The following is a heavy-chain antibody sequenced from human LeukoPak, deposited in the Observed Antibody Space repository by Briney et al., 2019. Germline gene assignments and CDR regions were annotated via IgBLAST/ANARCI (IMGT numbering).Heavy chain of an antibody. Sequence: GGSLRLSCAAPGFTVRSNYMSWGRHAPGTGLEWGSLIYSGATTTCADSVKGRFTISRDNSKNTLYLQMNSLRGEDTAVYYCARAPGSGTWYDYGMDVWGQGTTVTVSS. D-gene: IGHD3-10*01. CDR1: GFTVRSNY. V-gene: IGHV3-66*01. CDR3: ARAPGSGTWYDYGMDV. CDR2: IYSGATT. J-gene: IGHJ6*02.